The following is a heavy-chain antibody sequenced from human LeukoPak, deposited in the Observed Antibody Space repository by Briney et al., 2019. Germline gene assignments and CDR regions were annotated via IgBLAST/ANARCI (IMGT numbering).Heavy chain of an antibody. CDR2: ISGSGGST. D-gene: IGHD3-10*01. V-gene: IGHV3-23*01. CDR1: GFTFSSYA. J-gene: IGHJ4*02. Sequence: PGGSLRLSCAASGFTFSSYAMSWVRQAPGKGLECVSAISGSGGSTYYADSVKGRFTISRDNSKNTLYLQMNSLRAEDTAVYYCAKDSVVRGVIHNWGQGTLVTVSS. CDR3: AKDSVVRGVIHN.